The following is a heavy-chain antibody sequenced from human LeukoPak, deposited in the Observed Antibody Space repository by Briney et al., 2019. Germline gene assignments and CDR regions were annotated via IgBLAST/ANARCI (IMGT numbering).Heavy chain of an antibody. V-gene: IGHV3-30*02. Sequence: GGSLRLSCAASGFSFSSYGMHWVRQAPGKGLEWVSFIRYDGTNKYYADSVKGRFTISRDNSKNTLYLQMNSLRAEDTAVYYCAKEYSSSSPFAFDIWGQGTMVTVSS. CDR1: GFSFSSYG. CDR2: IRYDGTNK. D-gene: IGHD6-6*01. J-gene: IGHJ3*02. CDR3: AKEYSSSSPFAFDI.